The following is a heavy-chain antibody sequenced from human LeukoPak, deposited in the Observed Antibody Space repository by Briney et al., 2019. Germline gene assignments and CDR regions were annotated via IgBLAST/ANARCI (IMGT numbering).Heavy chain of an antibody. Sequence: ASVKVSCKASGGTFSSYAISWVRQAPGQGLEWMGGIIPIFGTANYAQKFQGRVTITTDGSTSTAYMELSSLRSEDTAVYYCARSPDIVVVSDYYYMDVWGKGTTVTVSS. CDR3: ARSPDIVVVSDYYYMDV. V-gene: IGHV1-69*05. CDR1: GGTFSSYA. CDR2: IIPIFGTA. J-gene: IGHJ6*03. D-gene: IGHD2-2*01.